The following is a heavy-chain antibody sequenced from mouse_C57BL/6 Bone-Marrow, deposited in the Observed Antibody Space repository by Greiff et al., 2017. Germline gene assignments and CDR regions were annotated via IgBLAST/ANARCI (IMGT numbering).Heavy chain of an antibody. CDR1: GYTFTDYN. J-gene: IGHJ4*01. V-gene: IGHV1-18*01. D-gene: IGHD1-1*01. Sequence: EVKLQESGPELVKPGASVKIPCKASGYTFTDYNMDWVKQSHGKSLEWIGDINPNNGGTIYNQKFKGKATLTVDKSSSKAYMALRSLTSEDTAVYYCARYYYGSSYGYAMDYWGQGTSVTVSS. CDR3: ARYYYGSSYGYAMDY. CDR2: INPNNGGT.